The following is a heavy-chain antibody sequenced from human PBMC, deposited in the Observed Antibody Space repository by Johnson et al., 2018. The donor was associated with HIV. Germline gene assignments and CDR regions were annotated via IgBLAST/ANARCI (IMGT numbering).Heavy chain of an antibody. CDR2: SNSDGSST. D-gene: IGHD1-26*01. V-gene: IGHV3-74*01. Sequence: VQLVESGGGVVRPGGSLRLSCAVSGFTFNDHGMHWVRQVPGKGLVWVSRSNSDGSSTSYADSVKGRFTISRDKAKNTLHLQMNSLRAEDTAVYYCAREWELLGSAFDIWGQGTMVTVSS. CDR1: GFTFNDHG. J-gene: IGHJ3*02. CDR3: AREWELLGSAFDI.